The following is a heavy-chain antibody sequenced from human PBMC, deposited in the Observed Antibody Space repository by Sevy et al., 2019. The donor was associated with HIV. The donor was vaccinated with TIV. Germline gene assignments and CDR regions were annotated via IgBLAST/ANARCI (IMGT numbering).Heavy chain of an antibody. V-gene: IGHV3-9*01. D-gene: IGHD3-3*01. CDR1: GFTFDDYA. CDR2: ISWNSGSI. CDR3: AKDQGHDFWSGYYTLDY. J-gene: IGHJ4*02. Sequence: GGSLRLSCAASGFTFDDYAMHWVRQAPGKGLEWVSGISWNSGSIGYADSVKGRFTISRENAKNSLYLQMNGLRAEGTALYYCAKDQGHDFWSGYYTLDYWGQGTLVTVSS.